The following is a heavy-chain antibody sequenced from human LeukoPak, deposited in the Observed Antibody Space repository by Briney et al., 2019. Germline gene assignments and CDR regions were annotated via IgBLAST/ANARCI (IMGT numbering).Heavy chain of an antibody. D-gene: IGHD3-16*01. CDR2: VLDNTDFP. V-gene: IGHV3-30-3*01. Sequence: GGSLRLSCSGSGITLMSYTIHWVRRAPGKGLEWMTCVLDNTDFPYYADSVEGRFTISRDSSKNVVCLQMNSLRPEDTAIYYCASEPGLSRGPDYAMDVWGQGTTVTVSS. CDR1: GITLMSYT. CDR3: ASEPGLSRGPDYAMDV. J-gene: IGHJ6*02.